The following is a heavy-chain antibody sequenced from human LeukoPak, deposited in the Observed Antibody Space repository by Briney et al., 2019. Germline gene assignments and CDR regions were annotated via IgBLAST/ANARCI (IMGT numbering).Heavy chain of an antibody. Sequence: SETLSLTCTVSGGSISSSCYYWGWIPQPQGKGLEWIVNIYYSRSTYYNPYLKSRVTISVDTSKNQFSLKLSSVTAADTAVYYCARLLRCSSTSCYMEVYYFDYWGQGTLVTVSS. V-gene: IGHV4-39*01. D-gene: IGHD2-2*02. CDR3: ARLLRCSSTSCYMEVYYFDY. CDR2: IYYSRST. J-gene: IGHJ4*02. CDR1: GGSISSSCYY.